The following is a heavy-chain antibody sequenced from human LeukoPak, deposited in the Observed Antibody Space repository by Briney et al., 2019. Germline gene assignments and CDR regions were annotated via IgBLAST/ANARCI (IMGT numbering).Heavy chain of an antibody. D-gene: IGHD3-3*01. Sequence: GGSLRLSCAASGFTFSSYWMSWGRQAPGKGLEWVANIKQDGSEKYYADSVKGRFTISRDNSKNTLYLQMNSLRAEDTAVYYCAKEISNYDFWSGYYRNYYYYYGMDVWGQGTTVTVSS. CDR1: GFTFSSYW. CDR3: AKEISNYDFWSGYYRNYYYYYGMDV. CDR2: IKQDGSEK. V-gene: IGHV3-7*01. J-gene: IGHJ6*02.